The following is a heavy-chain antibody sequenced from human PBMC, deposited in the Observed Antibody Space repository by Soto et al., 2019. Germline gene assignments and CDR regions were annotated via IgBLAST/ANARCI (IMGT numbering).Heavy chain of an antibody. CDR3: ARGKRPRPVIAVAGTDY. J-gene: IGHJ4*02. CDR1: GGSFSGYY. Sequence: SETLSLTCAVYGGSFSGYYWSWIRQPPGKGLEWIGEINHSGSTNYNPSLKSRVTISVDTSKNQFSLKLSSVTAADTAVYYCARGKRPRPVIAVAGTDYWGQGTLVTVSS. D-gene: IGHD6-19*01. V-gene: IGHV4-34*01. CDR2: INHSGST.